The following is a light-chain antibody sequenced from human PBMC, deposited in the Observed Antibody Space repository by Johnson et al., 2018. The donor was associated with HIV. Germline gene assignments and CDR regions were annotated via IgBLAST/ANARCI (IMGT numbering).Light chain of an antibody. Sequence: QSVLTQPPSVSAAPGQKVTISCSGSSSNIGNNYVSWYQQLPGTAPKLLIYDSNKRPSGIPDRFSGSKSNTSATLGITGLQTGDEADYYCGTWDNSLSAPYVFGIGTKVTVL. V-gene: IGLV1-51*01. CDR3: GTWDNSLSAPYV. CDR2: DSN. J-gene: IGLJ1*01. CDR1: SSNIGNNY.